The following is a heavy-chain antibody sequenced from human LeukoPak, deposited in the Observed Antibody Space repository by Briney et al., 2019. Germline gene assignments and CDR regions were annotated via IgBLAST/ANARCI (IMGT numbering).Heavy chain of an antibody. J-gene: IGHJ6*02. Sequence: PGGSLRLSCAASGFTFSSYEMNWVRQGPGKGLEWISYITSTDTTKYYTDSVKGRFTISRDNAKNSLYLQMHSLRAEDTAVYYCAKDHRLLWFGELSSGMDVWGQGTTVTVSS. CDR2: ITSTDTTK. V-gene: IGHV3-48*03. D-gene: IGHD3-10*01. CDR3: AKDHRLLWFGELSSGMDV. CDR1: GFTFSSYE.